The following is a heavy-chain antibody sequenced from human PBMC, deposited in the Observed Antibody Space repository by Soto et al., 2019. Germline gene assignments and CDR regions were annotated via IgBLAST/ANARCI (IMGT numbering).Heavy chain of an antibody. Sequence: SLRLSGAASGFSCDDYAMHWVREGPGKGLEWVTGISCNSGTIGYADSVKGRFTISRDNAKNSLYLQMNSLRAEDTALYYCARDVWSRASGPPDSWGQGTLVTVSS. CDR3: ARDVWSRASGPPDS. CDR1: GFSCDDYA. V-gene: IGHV3-9*01. CDR2: ISCNSGTI. J-gene: IGHJ4*02. D-gene: IGHD3-10*01.